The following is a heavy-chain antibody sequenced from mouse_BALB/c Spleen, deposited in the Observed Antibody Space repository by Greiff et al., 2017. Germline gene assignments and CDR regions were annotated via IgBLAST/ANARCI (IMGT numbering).Heavy chain of an antibody. Sequence: EVQVVESGGGLVQPGGSLKLSCAASGFTFSSYGMSWVRQTPDKRLELVATINSNGGSTYYPDSVKGRFTISRDNAKNTLYLQMSSLKSEDTAMYYCARWRTGRDSYAMDYWGQGTSVTVSS. CDR1: GFTFSSYG. D-gene: IGHD5-1*01. CDR3: ARWRTGRDSYAMDY. J-gene: IGHJ4*01. V-gene: IGHV5-6-3*01. CDR2: INSNGGST.